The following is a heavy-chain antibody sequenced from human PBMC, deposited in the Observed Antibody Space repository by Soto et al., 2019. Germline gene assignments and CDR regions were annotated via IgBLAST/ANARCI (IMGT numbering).Heavy chain of an antibody. CDR2: MFYRGSS. J-gene: IGHJ4*02. D-gene: IGHD6-19*01. Sequence: QVQLQESGPELVKASENLSLTCTVSGDSISSANYYWSWLRQPQGKGLEWIGYMFYRGSSKYTPTLKSRVTISVHPSKNSFSLQLNSVTAADTGVYFCAGRSVPNKGFDYWGQGALVNVSS. V-gene: IGHV4-61*01. CDR1: GDSISSANYY. CDR3: AGRSVPNKGFDY.